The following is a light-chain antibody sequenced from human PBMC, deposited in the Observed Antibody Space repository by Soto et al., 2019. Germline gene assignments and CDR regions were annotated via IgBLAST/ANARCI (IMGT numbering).Light chain of an antibody. CDR2: DAS. J-gene: IGKJ1*01. CDR1: QSVSSN. CDR3: QQRSNWPPT. V-gene: IGKV3-11*01. Sequence: LVLTQSPATLSVSPWERATLSCRASQSVSSNLAWYQQKPGQAPRLLIYDASNRATGIPARFSGSGSGTDFTLTISSLEPEDFAVYYCQQRSNWPPTFGQGTKVDIK.